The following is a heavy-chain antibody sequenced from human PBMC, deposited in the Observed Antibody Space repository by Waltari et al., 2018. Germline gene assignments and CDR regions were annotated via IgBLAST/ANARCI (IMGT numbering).Heavy chain of an antibody. V-gene: IGHV3-21*01. CDR3: ARVIVYSDSPVCDF. J-gene: IGHJ4*01. CDR1: GFTFSVYS. CDR2: ISSADYS. Sequence: EVQLVESGGGLVNPGGSLRLSCAASGFTFSVYSMTWVRQAPGNVLGGVSSISSADYSLDADSMKGRFIISRDNAKNSLYLQMNGLSGEDTAVYYCARVIVYSDSPVCDFWGQGTLVIVSS. D-gene: IGHD2-21*01.